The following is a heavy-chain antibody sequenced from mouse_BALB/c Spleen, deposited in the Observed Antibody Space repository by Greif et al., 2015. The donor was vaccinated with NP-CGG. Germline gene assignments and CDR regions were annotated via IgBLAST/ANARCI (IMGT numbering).Heavy chain of an antibody. CDR2: IWSGGST. CDR3: ASQDAY. CDR1: SFSLTSYG. V-gene: IGHV2-4*02. J-gene: IGHJ3*01. Sequence: VQLQESGPGLVQPSQSLSITCTVSSFSLTSYGVHWVRQPPGKGLEWLGVIWSGGSTDYNAAFISRLSISKDNSKSQVFFKMNSLQADDTAIYYCASQDAYWGQGTLVTVSA.